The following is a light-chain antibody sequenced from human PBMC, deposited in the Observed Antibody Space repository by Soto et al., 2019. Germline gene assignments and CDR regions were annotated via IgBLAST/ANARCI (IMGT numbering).Light chain of an antibody. CDR3: QQYGRSPLT. CDR2: GAS. J-gene: IGKJ3*01. V-gene: IGKV3-20*01. CDR1: QSVNSNY. Sequence: DIVLTQSPGPLSLSPGEGATLSCRASQSVNSNYLAWYQQKPGQSPRLLTYGASRRATGIADRVSGGRSGTEFSLTSSSLEPEDFAVYYRQQYGRSPLTFGPGTKVDIK.